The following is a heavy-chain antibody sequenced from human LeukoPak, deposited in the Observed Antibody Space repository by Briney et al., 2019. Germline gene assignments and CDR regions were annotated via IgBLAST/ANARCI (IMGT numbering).Heavy chain of an antibody. CDR3: ARTLGWASSRYPFDG. Sequence: SETLSLTCTVSGGSISSSNYYWGWIRQPPGKGLEWIGSMYYSGNADYNPSLKSRVTISVDTSKNQFSLKVNSVTAADTAVYYCARTLGWASSRYPFDGWGQGTLVTVSS. V-gene: IGHV4-39*01. CDR1: GGSISSSNYY. D-gene: IGHD3-16*02. CDR2: MYYSGNA. J-gene: IGHJ4*02.